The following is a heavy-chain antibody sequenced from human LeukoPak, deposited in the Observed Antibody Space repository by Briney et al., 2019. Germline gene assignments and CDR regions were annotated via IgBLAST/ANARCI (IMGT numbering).Heavy chain of an antibody. CDR1: GGTFSSYA. Sequence: SVKVSCTASGGTFSSYAISWVRQAPGQGLEWMGGIIPIFGTANYAQKFQGRVTITADKSTSTAYMELSSLRSEDTAVYYCARVTAAGTYDYWGQGTLVTVSS. D-gene: IGHD6-13*01. CDR3: ARVTAAGTYDY. CDR2: IIPIFGTA. J-gene: IGHJ4*02. V-gene: IGHV1-69*06.